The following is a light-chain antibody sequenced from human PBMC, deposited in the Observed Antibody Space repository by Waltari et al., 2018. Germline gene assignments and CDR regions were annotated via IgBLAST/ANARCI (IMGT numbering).Light chain of an antibody. Sequence: EVVMTQSPATLSVSPGERATLSCRASQSVGSSLAWYQQKPGQAPRLLMYGASTRATGIPARCSGGGSGTEFTLTISSLQSEDFAVYYCQQYDKWPPLTFGGGTKVEIK. CDR2: GAS. CDR1: QSVGSS. J-gene: IGKJ4*01. V-gene: IGKV3-15*01. CDR3: QQYDKWPPLT.